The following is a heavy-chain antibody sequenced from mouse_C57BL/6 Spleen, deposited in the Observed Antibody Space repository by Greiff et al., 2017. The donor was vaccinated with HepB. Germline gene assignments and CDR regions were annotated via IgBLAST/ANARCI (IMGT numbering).Heavy chain of an antibody. J-gene: IGHJ4*01. CDR2: IDPSDSYT. CDR1: GYTFTSYW. CDR3: ARVGDGYYPYYAMDY. Sequence: VQLQQSGAELVMPGASVKLSCKASGYTFTSYWMHWVKQRPGQGLEWIGEIDPSDSYTNYNQKFKGKSTLTVDKSSSTAYMQLSSLTSEDSAVYYCARVGDGYYPYYAMDYWGQGTSVTVSS. D-gene: IGHD2-3*01. V-gene: IGHV1-69*01.